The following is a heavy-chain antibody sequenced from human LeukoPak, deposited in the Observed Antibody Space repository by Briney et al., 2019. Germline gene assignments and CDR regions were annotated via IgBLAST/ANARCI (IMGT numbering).Heavy chain of an antibody. CDR3: ASRYCSSTSCYASWFDP. Sequence: SETLSLTCAVYGGSFRGYYWSWIRQPPGKGLEWLGEVKQSGSTNNSRTLKSRVNIAVDTSKIPFSLKLSSVTAADTAVYYCASRYCSSTSCYASWFDPWGQGTLVTVSS. CDR1: GGSFRGYY. CDR2: VKQSGST. D-gene: IGHD2-2*01. V-gene: IGHV4-34*01. J-gene: IGHJ5*02.